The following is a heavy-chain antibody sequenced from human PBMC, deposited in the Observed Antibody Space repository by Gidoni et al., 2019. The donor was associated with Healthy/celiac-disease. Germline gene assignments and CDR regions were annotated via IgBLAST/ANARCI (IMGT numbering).Heavy chain of an antibody. J-gene: IGHJ4*02. D-gene: IGHD6-13*01. V-gene: IGHV4-34*01. CDR1: GGSFSGYY. CDR3: ARGALYSSSWYDY. CDR2: INHSGST. Sequence: QVQLQQWGAGLLKPSETLSLTCAVYGGSFSGYYWSWIRQPPGKGLEWIGEINHSGSTNYNPSLKSRVTISVDTSKNQFSLKLSSVTAADTAVYYCARGALYSSSWYDYWGQGTLVTVSS.